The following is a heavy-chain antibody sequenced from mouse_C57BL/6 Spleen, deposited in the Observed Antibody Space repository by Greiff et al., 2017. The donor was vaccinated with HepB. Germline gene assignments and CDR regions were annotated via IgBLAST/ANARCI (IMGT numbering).Heavy chain of an antibody. CDR1: GYTFTSYW. J-gene: IGHJ3*01. V-gene: IGHV1-53*01. D-gene: IGHD3-2*02. Sequence: QVQLQQPGTELVKPGASVKLSCKASGYTFTSYWMHWVKQRPGQGLEWIGNINPSNGGTNYNEKFKSKATLTVDKSSSTAYMQLSSLTSEDSAVYYCAREDSSGYGEAWFAYWGQGTLVTVSA. CDR3: AREDSSGYGEAWFAY. CDR2: INPSNGGT.